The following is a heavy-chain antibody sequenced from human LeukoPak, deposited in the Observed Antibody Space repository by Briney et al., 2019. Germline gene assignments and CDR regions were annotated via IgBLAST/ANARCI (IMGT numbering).Heavy chain of an antibody. V-gene: IGHV4-34*01. CDR3: ARVVNDFWSGYYSRGRSAIDY. J-gene: IGHJ4*02. CDR2: INHSGST. D-gene: IGHD3-3*01. Sequence: SETLPLTCAVYGGSFSGYYWSWIRQPPGKGLEWIGEINHSGSTNYNPSLKSRVTISVDTSKNQFSLKLSSVTAADTAVYYCARVVNDFWSGYYSRGRSAIDYWGQGTLVTVSS. CDR1: GGSFSGYY.